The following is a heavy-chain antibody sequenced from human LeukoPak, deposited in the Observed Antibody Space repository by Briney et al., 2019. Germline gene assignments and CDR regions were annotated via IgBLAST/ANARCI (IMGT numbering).Heavy chain of an antibody. V-gene: IGHV3-30-3*01. CDR2: ISYDGSNK. J-gene: IGHJ3*02. Sequence: GRSLRLSCAASGFTFSSYAMHWVRQAPGKGLEWAAVISYDGSNKYYADSVKGRFTISRDNSKNTLYLQMNSLRAEDTAVYYCARARGGIYGGDRLVYHDAFDIWGQGTMVTVSS. D-gene: IGHD2-21*02. CDR1: GFTFSSYA. CDR3: ARARGGIYGGDRLVYHDAFDI.